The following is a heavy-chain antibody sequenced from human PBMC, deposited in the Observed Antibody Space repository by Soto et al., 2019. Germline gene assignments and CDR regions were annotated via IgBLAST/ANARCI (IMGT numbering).Heavy chain of an antibody. Sequence: GGSLRLSCAASGFTFSSYSMNWVRQAPGKGLEWVSYISSSSSTIYYADSVKGRFTISRDNAKNSLYLQMNSLRAEDTAVYYCARAEAVAGIGGNYYYYYMDVWGKGTTVTVSS. CDR2: ISSSSSTI. V-gene: IGHV3-48*01. D-gene: IGHD6-19*01. CDR3: ARAEAVAGIGGNYYYYYMDV. CDR1: GFTFSSYS. J-gene: IGHJ6*03.